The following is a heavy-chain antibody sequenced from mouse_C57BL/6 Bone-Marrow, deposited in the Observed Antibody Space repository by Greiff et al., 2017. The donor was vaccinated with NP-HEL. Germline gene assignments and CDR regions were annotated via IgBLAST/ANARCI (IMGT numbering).Heavy chain of an antibody. CDR1: GYTFTDYY. CDR3: ARFGSSFYYYAMDY. V-gene: IGHV1-76*01. J-gene: IGHJ4*01. Sequence: QVQLKQSGAELVRPGASVKLSCKASGYTFTDYYINWVKQRPGQGLEWIARIYPGSGNTYYNEKFKGKATLTAEKSSSTAYMQLSSLTPEDSAVYFCARFGSSFYYYAMDYWGQGTSVTVSS. D-gene: IGHD1-1*01. CDR2: IYPGSGNT.